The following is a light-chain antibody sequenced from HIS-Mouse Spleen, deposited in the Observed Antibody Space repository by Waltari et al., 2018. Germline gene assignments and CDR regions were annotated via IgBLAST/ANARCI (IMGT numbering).Light chain of an antibody. CDR1: SSDVGGYNY. V-gene: IGLV2-14*03. CDR3: SSYTSSSTLV. CDR2: DGS. J-gene: IGLJ1*01. Sequence: QSALTQPASVSGSPGQSITISCTGTSSDVGGYNYVSWYQQHPGKAPKLMIYDGSNRPSGGSNRFSGSKAGNTASLTISGLQAEDEADYYCSSYTSSSTLVFGTGTKVTVL.